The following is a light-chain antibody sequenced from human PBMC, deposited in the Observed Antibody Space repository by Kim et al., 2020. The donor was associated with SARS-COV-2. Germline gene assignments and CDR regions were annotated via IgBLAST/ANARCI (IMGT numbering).Light chain of an antibody. CDR1: SSDVGGYNL. V-gene: IGLV2-23*01. Sequence: QSALTQPASVSGSPGQSITISCTGTSSDVGGYNLVSWYQQHPGQAPKLMIFEGNKRPSGVSNRFSGSKSGNTASLTISGLQAEDEADYCCCSYAGNSGWRFGGGTQLTVL. CDR2: EGN. J-gene: IGLJ3*02. CDR3: CSYAGNSGWR.